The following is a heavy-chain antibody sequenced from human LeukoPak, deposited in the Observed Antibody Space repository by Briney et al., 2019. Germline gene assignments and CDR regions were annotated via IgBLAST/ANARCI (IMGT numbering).Heavy chain of an antibody. V-gene: IGHV4-4*07. CDR2: IYTSGST. CDR3: ARDLLDYYYYYYMDV. CDR1: GGSISSYY. Sequence: SETLSLTCTVSGGSISSYYWSWIRQPAGKGLEWIGRIYTSGSTNYNPSLKSRVTMSVDTSKNQFSLKLSSVIAADTAVYYCARDLLDYYYYYYMDVWGKGTTVTVSS. J-gene: IGHJ6*03. D-gene: IGHD2/OR15-2a*01.